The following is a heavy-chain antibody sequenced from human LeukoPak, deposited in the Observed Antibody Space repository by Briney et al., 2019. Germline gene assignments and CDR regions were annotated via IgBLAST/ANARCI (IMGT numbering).Heavy chain of an antibody. Sequence: GGSLRLSCAASGFTFSSYAMSWVRQAPGKGLEWVSAISGSGGSTYYADSVKGRFTISRDNSKNTLYLQMNSLKTEDTGVYYCTRDKLELRQFDYWGQGTLVTVSS. CDR2: ISGSGGST. CDR1: GFTFSSYA. V-gene: IGHV3-23*01. J-gene: IGHJ4*02. D-gene: IGHD1-26*01. CDR3: TRDKLELRQFDY.